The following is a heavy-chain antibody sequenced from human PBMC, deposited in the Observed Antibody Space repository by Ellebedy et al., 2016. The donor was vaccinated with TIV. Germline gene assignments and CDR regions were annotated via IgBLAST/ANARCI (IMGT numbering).Heavy chain of an antibody. V-gene: IGHV1-69*13. D-gene: IGHD1-26*01. CDR3: ARDSAQGGDCDY. J-gene: IGHJ4*02. Sequence: SVKVSXKPSRYTFTGYYMHWVRQAPGQGLEWMGGIIPIFGTANYAQKFQGRVTITADESTSTAYMELSSLRSEDTAVYYCARDSAQGGDCDYWGQGTLVTVSS. CDR2: IIPIFGTA. CDR1: RYTFTGYY.